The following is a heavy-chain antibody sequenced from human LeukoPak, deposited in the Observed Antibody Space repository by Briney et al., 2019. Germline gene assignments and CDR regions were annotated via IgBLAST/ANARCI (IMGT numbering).Heavy chain of an antibody. CDR2: IYHSGST. D-gene: IGHD3-22*01. CDR1: GGSISSSSYY. J-gene: IGHJ4*02. V-gene: IGHV4-39*07. CDR3: ARDFPSYYYDSSAID. Sequence: PSETLSLTCTVSGGSISSSSYYWGWIRQPPGKGLEWIGSIYHSGSTYYNPSLKSRVTISVDTSKNQFSLKLSSVTAADTAVYYCARDFPSYYYDSSAIDWGQGTLVTVSS.